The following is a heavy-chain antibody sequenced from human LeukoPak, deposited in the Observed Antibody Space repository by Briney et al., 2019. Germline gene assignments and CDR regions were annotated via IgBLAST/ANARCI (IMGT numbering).Heavy chain of an antibody. D-gene: IGHD1-26*01. CDR3: ARDTRLEWELLSFTFDY. CDR2: INPNSGGT. CDR1: GYTFTGYY. Sequence: ASVKVSCKASGYTFTGYYMHWVRQAPGQGLEWMGRINPNSGGTNYAQKFQGRVTMTRDTSISTAYMELSRLGSDDTAVYYCARDTRLEWELLSFTFDYWGQGTLVTVSS. V-gene: IGHV1-2*06. J-gene: IGHJ4*02.